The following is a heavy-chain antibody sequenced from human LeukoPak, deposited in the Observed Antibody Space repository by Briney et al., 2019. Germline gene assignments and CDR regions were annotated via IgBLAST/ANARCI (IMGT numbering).Heavy chain of an antibody. Sequence: GRSLRLSCAASGFTFSSYGMHWVRQAPGKGLEWVAVISYDGSNKYYADSVKGRFTISRDNSKNTLYLQMNSLRAEGTAVYYCAKDGRGFAYCSSTSCYFDYWGQGTLVTVSS. V-gene: IGHV3-30*18. CDR2: ISYDGSNK. CDR1: GFTFSSYG. J-gene: IGHJ4*02. CDR3: AKDGRGFAYCSSTSCYFDY. D-gene: IGHD2-2*01.